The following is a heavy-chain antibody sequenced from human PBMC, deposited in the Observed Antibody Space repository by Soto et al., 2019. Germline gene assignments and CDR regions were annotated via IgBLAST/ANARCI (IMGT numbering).Heavy chain of an antibody. CDR2: IHRNANT. CDR3: VDLTAVTHY. CDR1: GFSVSDNH. J-gene: IGHJ4*02. V-gene: IGHV3-53*01. D-gene: IGHD4-17*01. Sequence: EVQVEESGGGLIQPGGSLRLSCAASGFSVSDNHMSWVRQAPGKGLEWVSVIHRNANTDYADSVKGRFTTSRDDTKNTVYLQMNSLRAEDTAVYYCVDLTAVTHYWGQGTLVTVSS.